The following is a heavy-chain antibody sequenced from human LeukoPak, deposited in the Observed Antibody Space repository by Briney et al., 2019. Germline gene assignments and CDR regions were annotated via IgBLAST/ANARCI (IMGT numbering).Heavy chain of an antibody. V-gene: IGHV3-21*01. D-gene: IGHD6-25*01. Sequence: GGSLRLSCAASGFTFRSYGMHWVRQAPGKGLEWVSSISSSSNYIYYADSLKGRFTISRDNTKNSLYLQMNSLRTEDTAVYHCARGTAALDYWGQGTLVTVSS. CDR3: ARGTAALDY. CDR2: ISSSSNYI. CDR1: GFTFRSYG. J-gene: IGHJ4*02.